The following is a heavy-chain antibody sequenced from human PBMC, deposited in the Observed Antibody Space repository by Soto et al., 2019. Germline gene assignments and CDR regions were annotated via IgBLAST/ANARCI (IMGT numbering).Heavy chain of an antibody. J-gene: IGHJ4*02. CDR3: ATSQKGYNWNYFDH. CDR1: GASISGSYYY. CDR2: VFYTGFT. V-gene: IGHV4-39*01. D-gene: IGHD1-20*01. Sequence: SEALSLTCAVSGASISGSYYYWAWLRQSPGKGPEWIGSVFYTGFTSYNPSLESRVSVSVDTSKSQFSLELSAVTAADTAVYYCATSQKGYNWNYFDHWGQGALVTVSS.